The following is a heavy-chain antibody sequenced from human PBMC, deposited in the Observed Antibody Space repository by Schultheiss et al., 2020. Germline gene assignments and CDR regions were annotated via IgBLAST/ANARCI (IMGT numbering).Heavy chain of an antibody. CDR1: GGSISSGGYY. V-gene: IGHV4-61*08. CDR2: IHSSGST. J-gene: IGHJ3*02. D-gene: IGHD1-14*01. Sequence: SQTLSLTCTVSGGSISSGGYYWSWIRQPPGKGLQWIGYIHSSGSTSYNPSLESRVTMSVDTSKNQFSLKLNSVTAADTAVYYCARHSEFSRGAFDIWGQGTMVTVSS. CDR3: ARHSEFSRGAFDI.